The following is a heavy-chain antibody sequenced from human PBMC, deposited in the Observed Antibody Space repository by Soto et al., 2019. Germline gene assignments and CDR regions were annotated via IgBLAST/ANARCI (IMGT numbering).Heavy chain of an antibody. V-gene: IGHV1-69*06. J-gene: IGHJ2*01. CDR1: GDTFSSYA. CDR3: ARANYDGILTGYYLFWFFAL. Sequence: QVQLVQSGAEVKKPGSSVKVSCKASGDTFSSYAISWVRQAPGQGLEWVGWIIPIFGTVNYSQRFQDRVTITADKSTSTAYMELSSLRSEDTAVYYCARANYDGILTGYYLFWFFALWGRGTLVTVSS. CDR2: IIPIFGTV. D-gene: IGHD3-9*01.